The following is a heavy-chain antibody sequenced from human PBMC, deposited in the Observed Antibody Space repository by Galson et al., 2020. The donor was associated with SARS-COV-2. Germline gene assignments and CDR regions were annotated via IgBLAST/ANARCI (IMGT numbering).Heavy chain of an antibody. D-gene: IGHD3-22*01. Sequence: SETLSLTCTVSGGSISSSSYYWGWIRQPPGQGLEWIGSIYYSGSTYYNPSLKSRVTISVDTSRIQFSLKLSSVTAADTAVYYCARQADGNYYDSSGYYFLDYWGQGILVTVSS. CDR1: GGSISSSSYY. CDR2: IYYSGST. CDR3: ARQADGNYYDSSGYYFLDY. V-gene: IGHV4-39*01. J-gene: IGHJ4*02.